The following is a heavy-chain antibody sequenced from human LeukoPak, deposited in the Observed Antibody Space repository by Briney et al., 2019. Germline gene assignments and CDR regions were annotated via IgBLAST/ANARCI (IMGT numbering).Heavy chain of an antibody. Sequence: PGGSLRLSCAASGFTFDDYAMHWVRQAPGKGLEWVSGISRNSGSRGYADSVKGRFTISRDNAKNSLYLQMNSLRAEDTAVYYCARGALLRYFDWSLANFDYWGQGTLVTVSS. D-gene: IGHD3-9*01. J-gene: IGHJ4*02. CDR2: ISRNSGSR. CDR3: ARGALLRYFDWSLANFDY. CDR1: GFTFDDYA. V-gene: IGHV3-9*01.